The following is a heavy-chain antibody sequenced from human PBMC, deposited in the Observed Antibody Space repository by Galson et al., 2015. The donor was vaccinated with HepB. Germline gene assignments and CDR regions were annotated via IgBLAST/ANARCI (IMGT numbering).Heavy chain of an antibody. CDR3: ARAAAGSEDFWSGPRGDYYYYGMDV. Sequence: CAISGDSVSSNSAAWNWIRQSPSRGLERLGRTYYRSKWYNDYAVSVKSRITINPDTSKNQFSLQLNSVTPEDTAVYYCARAAAGSEDFWSGPRGDYYYYGMDVWGQGTTVTVSS. CDR2: TYYRSKWYN. D-gene: IGHD3-3*01. J-gene: IGHJ6*02. CDR1: GDSVSSNSAA. V-gene: IGHV6-1*01.